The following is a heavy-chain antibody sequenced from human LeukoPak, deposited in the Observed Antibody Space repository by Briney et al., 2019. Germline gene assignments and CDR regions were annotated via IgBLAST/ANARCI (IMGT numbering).Heavy chain of an antibody. CDR3: ARAMRGYSGYDPFDY. CDR1: GFIFSNFW. J-gene: IGHJ4*02. V-gene: IGHV3-7*01. CDR2: INQDGSVK. Sequence: GGSLRLSCAASGFIFSNFWMSWVRQAPGRGLEWVANINQDGSVKNSVDSVKGRFTISRDNAKNTLYLQMNSLRAEDTAVYYCARAMRGYSGYDPFDYWGQGTLVTVSS. D-gene: IGHD5-12*01.